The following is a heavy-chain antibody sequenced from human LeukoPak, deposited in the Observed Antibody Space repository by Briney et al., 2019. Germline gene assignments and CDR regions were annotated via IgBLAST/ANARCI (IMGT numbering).Heavy chain of an antibody. CDR1: GGSISTYF. J-gene: IGHJ4*02. V-gene: IGHV4-59*01. CDR3: AREVSRCRSGYQIDY. CDR2: IDYSAYT. D-gene: IGHD6-19*01. Sequence: SETLSLTCTVSGGSISTYFWTWLRQPPGKGLEWIGYIDYSAYTKYNPSLKSRVTISVDTSKNQFSLSLSSLTAADTAVYYCAREVSRCRSGYQIDYWGPGTLVTVSS.